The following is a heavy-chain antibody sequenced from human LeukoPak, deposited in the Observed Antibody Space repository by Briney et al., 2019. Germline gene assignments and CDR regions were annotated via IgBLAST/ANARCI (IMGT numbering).Heavy chain of an antibody. V-gene: IGHV1-69*06. J-gene: IGHJ3*02. Sequence: SVKVSCKASGGTFSSYAISWVRQAPGQGLEWMGGIIPIFGTANCAQKFQGRVTITADKSTSTAYMELSSLRSEDTAVYYCAREGGGARVKTGVTGHIQTDAFDIWGQGTMVTVSS. CDR2: IIPIFGTA. CDR3: AREGGGARVKTGVTGHIQTDAFDI. D-gene: IGHD7-27*01. CDR1: GGTFSSYA.